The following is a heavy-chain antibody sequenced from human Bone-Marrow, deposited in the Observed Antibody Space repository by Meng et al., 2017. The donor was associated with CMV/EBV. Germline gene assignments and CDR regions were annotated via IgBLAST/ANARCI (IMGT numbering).Heavy chain of an antibody. D-gene: IGHD2-8*01. CDR1: GDSFTSYV. Sequence: ASVKVSCKASGDSFTSYVITWVRQAPGQGLEWMGWISAYSGNTNYAQRFQGRVIMTTDTSTSTAYMELSRLRSDDTAVYYCARRVSYYHYGMDVWGQGTTVTVYS. V-gene: IGHV1-18*04. J-gene: IGHJ6*01. CDR2: ISAYSGNT. CDR3: ARRVSYYHYGMDV.